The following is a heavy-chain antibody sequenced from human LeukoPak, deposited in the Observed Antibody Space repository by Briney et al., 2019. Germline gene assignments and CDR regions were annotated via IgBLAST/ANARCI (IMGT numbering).Heavy chain of an antibody. V-gene: IGHV3-21*01. J-gene: IGHJ4*02. CDR1: GFTFSSYS. CDR2: TSSSSSYI. D-gene: IGHD1-26*01. CDR3: ATNLYNPWELLPHYYFDY. Sequence: GGSLRLSCAASGFTFSSYSMNWVRQAPGMGLEWVSSTSSSSSYIYYADSVKGRFTISRDNAKNSLYLQMNSLRAEDTAVYYCATNLYNPWELLPHYYFDYWGQGTLVTVSS.